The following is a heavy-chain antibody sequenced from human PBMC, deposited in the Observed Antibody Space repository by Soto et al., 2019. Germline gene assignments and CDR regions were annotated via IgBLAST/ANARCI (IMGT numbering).Heavy chain of an antibody. CDR2: IGTNEGST. J-gene: IGHJ4*02. CDR1: GFTISSYS. D-gene: IGHD3-22*01. V-gene: IGHV3-64D*06. Sequence: GGSLRLSCSASGFTISSYSIHWLRQPPGKGLEYVSSIGTNEGSTTYADPVKGRFTISRDNSKNTLILQMNSLRDEDSAEDYCVRPPAYYIDSYAYYDVWGQGTLVTVSS. CDR3: VRPPAYYIDSYAYYDV.